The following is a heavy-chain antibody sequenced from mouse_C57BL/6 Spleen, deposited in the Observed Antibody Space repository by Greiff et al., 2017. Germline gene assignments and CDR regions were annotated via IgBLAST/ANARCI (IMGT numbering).Heavy chain of an antibody. CDR2: IYPGSGNT. Sequence: QVQLQQSGPELVKPGASVKISCKASGYSFTSYYIHWVKQRPGQGLEWIGWIYPGSGNTKYNEKFKGKATLTADTSSSTAYMQRSSLTSEDAAVYYCARAGTTVVGDYWGQGTTLTVSS. CDR1: GYSFTSYY. CDR3: ARAGTTVVGDY. J-gene: IGHJ2*01. V-gene: IGHV1-66*01. D-gene: IGHD1-1*01.